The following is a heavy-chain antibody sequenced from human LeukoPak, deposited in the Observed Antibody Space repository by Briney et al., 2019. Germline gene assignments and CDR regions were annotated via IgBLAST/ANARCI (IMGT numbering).Heavy chain of an antibody. J-gene: IGHJ6*03. V-gene: IGHV3-33*06. CDR2: IWYDGTNK. CDR3: AKDRQSYYYYYMDV. CDR1: GFTFSSYG. D-gene: IGHD6-6*01. Sequence: GGSLRLXCAASGFTFSSYGMHWVRQAPGKGLEWVTVIWYDGTNKHYADSEKGRFIISRDNSKNALYLQMNSLRAEDTAVYYCAKDRQSYYYYYMDVWGKGTTVTVSS.